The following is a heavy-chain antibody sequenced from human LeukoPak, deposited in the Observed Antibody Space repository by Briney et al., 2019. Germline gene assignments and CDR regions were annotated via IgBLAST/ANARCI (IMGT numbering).Heavy chain of an antibody. D-gene: IGHD4-17*01. CDR2: IIPILGIA. Sequence: ASVKVFCKASGGTFSSYAISWVRQAPGQGLEWMGRIIPILGIANYAQKFQGRVTITADKSTSTAYMELSSLRSEDTAVYYCAREYGDYQGPFDYWGQGTLVTVSS. J-gene: IGHJ4*02. V-gene: IGHV1-69*04. CDR3: AREYGDYQGPFDY. CDR1: GGTFSSYA.